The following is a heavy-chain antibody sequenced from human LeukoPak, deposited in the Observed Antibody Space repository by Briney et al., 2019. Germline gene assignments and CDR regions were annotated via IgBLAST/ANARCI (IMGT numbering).Heavy chain of an antibody. V-gene: IGHV5-51*01. J-gene: IGHJ6*02. CDR1: GYSFTSYW. D-gene: IGHD4-11*01. CDR2: IFPRDSDT. Sequence: GEPLQISCKGSGYSFTSYWIGWVRQMPGKGLEWMGIIFPRDSDTRYSPTFQGQVTISADKSISTAYLQWSSLKASDTAMYYCARLNAVTPNYYYGMDVWGQGTTVTVSS. CDR3: ARLNAVTPNYYYGMDV.